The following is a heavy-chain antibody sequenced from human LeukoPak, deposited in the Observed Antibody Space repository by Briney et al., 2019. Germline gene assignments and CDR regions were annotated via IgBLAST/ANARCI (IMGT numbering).Heavy chain of an antibody. J-gene: IGHJ4*02. CDR3: ARLRPPFDY. CDR1: GYSISSGYY. CDR2: IYHSGST. Sequence: PSETLSLTCAVSGYSISSGYYWGWIRQPPGKGLEWIGSIYHSGSTYYNLSLKSRVTISVDTSKNQFSLKLSSVTAADTAVYYCARLRPPFDYWGQGTLVTVSS. V-gene: IGHV4-38-2*01.